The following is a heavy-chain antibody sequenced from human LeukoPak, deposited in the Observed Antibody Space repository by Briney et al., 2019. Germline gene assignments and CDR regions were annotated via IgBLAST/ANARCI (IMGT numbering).Heavy chain of an antibody. CDR3: ARGQRWLQYDDAFDI. CDR2: IYHSGST. CDR1: GYSISSDFY. J-gene: IGHJ3*02. D-gene: IGHD5-24*01. Sequence: SETLSLTCAVSGYSISSDFYWGWIRQPPGKGLEWIGSIYHSGSTYYNPSLESRVTISIDTSKNQFSLKLSSVTAADTAMYYCARGQRWLQYDDAFDIWGQGTMVIVSS. V-gene: IGHV4-38-2*01.